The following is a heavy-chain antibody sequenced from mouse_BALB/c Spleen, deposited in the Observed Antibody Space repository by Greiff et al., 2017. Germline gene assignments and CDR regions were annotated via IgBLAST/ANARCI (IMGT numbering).Heavy chain of an antibody. CDR2: ISYDGSN. Sequence: VQLKESGPGLVKPSQSLSLTCSVTGYSITSGYYWNWIRQFPGNKLEWMGYISYDGSNNYNPSLKNRISITRDTSKNQFFLKLNSVTTEDTATYYCARREKNSFAYWGQGTLVTVSA. V-gene: IGHV3-6*02. J-gene: IGHJ3*01. CDR1: GYSITSGYY. CDR3: ARREKNSFAY.